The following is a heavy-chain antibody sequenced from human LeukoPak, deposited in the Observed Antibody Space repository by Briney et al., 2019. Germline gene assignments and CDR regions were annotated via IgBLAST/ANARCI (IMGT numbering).Heavy chain of an antibody. CDR1: GGSFSAYY. V-gene: IGHV4-34*01. Sequence: SETLSLTCAVYGGSFSAYYWSWIRQPPGKGLEWIGEINHSGSTNYNPSLKSRVTISVDTSKNQFSLKLSSVTAADTAVYYCATLDILTGVDFWGQGTLVTDSS. J-gene: IGHJ4*02. CDR2: INHSGST. D-gene: IGHD3-9*01. CDR3: ATLDILTGVDF.